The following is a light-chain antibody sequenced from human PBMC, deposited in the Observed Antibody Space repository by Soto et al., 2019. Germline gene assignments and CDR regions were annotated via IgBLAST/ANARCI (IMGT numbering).Light chain of an antibody. CDR3: QQYDNLPLT. CDR2: DAS. J-gene: IGKJ4*01. V-gene: IGKV1-5*01. Sequence: DIQMTQSPSTLSASVGDRVTISFRASQSISSWLAWYQQKPGKAPKLLIYDASSLESGVPSRFSGSGSGTDFTFTISSLQPEDIATYYCQQYDNLPLTFGGGTKVDIK. CDR1: QSISSW.